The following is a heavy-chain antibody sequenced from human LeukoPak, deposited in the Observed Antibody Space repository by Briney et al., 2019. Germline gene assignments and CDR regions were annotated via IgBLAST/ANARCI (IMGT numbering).Heavy chain of an antibody. CDR2: ISSSGSTI. CDR3: ARDRVDCSGGSCYSDYYYYYMDV. J-gene: IGHJ6*03. V-gene: IGHV3-48*03. CDR1: GFTFSSYE. D-gene: IGHD2-15*01. Sequence: GGSLRLSCAASGFTFSSYEMNWVRQAPGKGLEWVSYISSSGSTIYYADSVKGRFTISRDNAKNSLYLQMNSLRAEDTAVYYCARDRVDCSGGSCYSDYYYYYMDVWGKGTTVTVSS.